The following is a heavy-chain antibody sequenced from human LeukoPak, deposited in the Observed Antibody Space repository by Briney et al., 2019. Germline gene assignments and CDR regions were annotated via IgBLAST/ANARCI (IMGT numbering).Heavy chain of an antibody. V-gene: IGHV3-53*01. CDR3: ARINDHQYYFDY. J-gene: IGHJ4*02. CDR1: GFTVSSNY. CDR2: IYSGGRT. D-gene: IGHD1-1*01. Sequence: GGSLRLSCAASGFTVSSNYMSWVRQAPGKGLEWVSVIYSGGRTSYADSVKGRFTISRDNAKNSLYLQMNSLRAEDTAVYYCARINDHQYYFDYWGQGTLVTVSP.